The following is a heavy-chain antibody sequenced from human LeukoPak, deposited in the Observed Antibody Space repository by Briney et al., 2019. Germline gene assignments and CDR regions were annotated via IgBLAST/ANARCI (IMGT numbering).Heavy chain of an antibody. D-gene: IGHD2-15*01. Sequence: GSLRLSCAASGFTFSAYAMSWVRQAPGKGLEWIGEIYHSGSTNYNPSLKSRVTISVDKSKNQFSLKLSSVTAADTAVYYCARCGTFYGMDVWGQGTTVTVSS. CDR2: IYHSGST. J-gene: IGHJ6*02. CDR3: ARCGTFYGMDV. V-gene: IGHV4-4*02. CDR1: GFTFSAYAM.